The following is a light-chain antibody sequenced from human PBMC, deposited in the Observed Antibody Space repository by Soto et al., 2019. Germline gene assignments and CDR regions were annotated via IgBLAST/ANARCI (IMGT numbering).Light chain of an antibody. CDR2: SAS. CDR3: QQANSFPRT. Sequence: DIQMTQSPSSVSASVGDRVTITCRASQAISTWLAWYQQNPGKAPKLLIYSASNFQSGVPSRFSGSGSGTDFTLTISSLQPEDFATYYCQQANSFPRTFGQGTKLEIK. J-gene: IGKJ1*01. V-gene: IGKV1D-12*01. CDR1: QAISTW.